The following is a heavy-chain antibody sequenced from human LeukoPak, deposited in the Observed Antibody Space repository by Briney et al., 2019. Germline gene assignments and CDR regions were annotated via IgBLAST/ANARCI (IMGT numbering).Heavy chain of an antibody. Sequence: SETLSLTCAVSGGSISSGGYSWSWIRQPPGKGLEWIGYIYHSGSTYYNPSLKSRVTISVDRSKNQFSLKLSSVTAADTAVYYCARLSRYSSGWSGYCYYGMDVWGQGTTVTVSS. V-gene: IGHV4-30-2*01. CDR2: IYHSGST. CDR3: ARLSRYSSGWSGYCYYGMDV. CDR1: GGSISSGGYS. D-gene: IGHD6-19*01. J-gene: IGHJ6*02.